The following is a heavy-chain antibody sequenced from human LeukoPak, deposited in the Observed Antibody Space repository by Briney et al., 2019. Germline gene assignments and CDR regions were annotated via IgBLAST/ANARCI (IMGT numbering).Heavy chain of an antibody. CDR1: GFTFSSYW. J-gene: IGHJ2*01. CDR3: ARHRVDTAMVTDWYFDL. Sequence: PGGSLRLSCAASGFTFSSYWMSWVRQAPGKGLEWVANIKQDGSEKYYVDSVKGRFAISRDNAKNSLYLQMNSLRAEDTAVYYCARHRVDTAMVTDWYFDLWGRGTLVTVSS. CDR2: IKQDGSEK. V-gene: IGHV3-7*01. D-gene: IGHD5-18*01.